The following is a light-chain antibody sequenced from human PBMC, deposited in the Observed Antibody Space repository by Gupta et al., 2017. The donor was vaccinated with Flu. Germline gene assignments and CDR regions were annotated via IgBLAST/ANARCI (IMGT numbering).Light chain of an antibody. CDR3: QSYDSSLRNWV. V-gene: IGLV1-40*01. J-gene: IGLJ3*02. CDR1: SSNIGAIYA. CDR2: HNT. Sequence: VTISCTGSSSNIGAIYAVNWFHQVPGTAPKLLIYHNTYRPSGVPDRFSGSRSGTSASLAITGLQAEDEGDYYCQSYDSSLRNWVFGGGNKLTVL.